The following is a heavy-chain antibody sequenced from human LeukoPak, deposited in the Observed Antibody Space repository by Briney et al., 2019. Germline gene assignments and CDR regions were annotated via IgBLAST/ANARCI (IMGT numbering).Heavy chain of an antibody. CDR3: ARDTYCSGGSCYSYYYYGMDV. Sequence: SETLSLTCTVSGGSISSYYWSWIRQPPGKGLEWIGEINHSGSTNYNPSLKSRVTISVDTSKNQFSLKLSSVTAADTAVYYCARDTYCSGGSCYSYYYYGMDVWGQGTTVTVSS. D-gene: IGHD2-15*01. CDR2: INHSGST. CDR1: GGSISSYY. J-gene: IGHJ6*02. V-gene: IGHV4-34*01.